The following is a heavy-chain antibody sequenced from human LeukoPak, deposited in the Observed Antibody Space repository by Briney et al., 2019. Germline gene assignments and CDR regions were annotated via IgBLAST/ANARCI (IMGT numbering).Heavy chain of an antibody. CDR3: ARDCSLSWFDP. CDR2: IIPILGIA. CDR1: GGTFSSYA. D-gene: IGHD2-21*01. V-gene: IGHV1-69*04. Sequence: SVKVSCKASGGTFSSYALSWVRQATGQGLEWMGRIIPILGIANYAQKFQGRVTITADKSTSTAYMELSSLRSEDTGVYYCARDCSLSWFDPWGQGTLVTVSS. J-gene: IGHJ5*02.